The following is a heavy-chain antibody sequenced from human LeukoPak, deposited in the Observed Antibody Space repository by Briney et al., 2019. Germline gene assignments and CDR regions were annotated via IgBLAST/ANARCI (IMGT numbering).Heavy chain of an antibody. J-gene: IGHJ4*02. Sequence: PGGSLRLSYAASGFTFDDYAMHWVRQAPGKGLEWVSLISWNGGSTYYADSVKGRFTISRDNSKNSLYLQMNSLRVEDTALYYCARSKGHSSSFDYWGQGTPVTVSS. CDR3: ARSKGHSSSFDY. D-gene: IGHD6-6*01. CDR1: GFTFDDYA. V-gene: IGHV3-43D*03. CDR2: ISWNGGST.